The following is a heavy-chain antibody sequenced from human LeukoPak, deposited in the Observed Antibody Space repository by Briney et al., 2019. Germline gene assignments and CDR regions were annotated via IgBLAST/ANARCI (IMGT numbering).Heavy chain of an antibody. J-gene: IGHJ4*02. CDR1: PDTFG. Sequence: ASVKVSCKAPPDTFGITWVRQAPGQGLEWMGWIRAYNGDTNYAQKFQGRVTMTAERSTNTAYMELRGLTFDDTAVFYCATTTATSGSSLYWGQGTLVNVAS. CDR2: IRAYNGDT. V-gene: IGHV1-18*01. CDR3: ATTTATSGSSLY. D-gene: IGHD6-19*01.